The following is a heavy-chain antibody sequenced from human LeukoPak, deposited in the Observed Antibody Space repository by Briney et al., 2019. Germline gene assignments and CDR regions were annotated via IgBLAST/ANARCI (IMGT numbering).Heavy chain of an antibody. CDR1: GYTFTGYY. Sequence: GASVKVSCKASGYTFTGYYMHWVRQAPGQGLEWMGRINPNSGGTNYAQKFQGRVTMTRDTSISTAYMELSRLRSDDTAVYYCARVGLDYYYDSSGYYEYYFDYWGQGTLVTVSS. J-gene: IGHJ4*02. D-gene: IGHD3-22*01. CDR3: ARVGLDYYYDSSGYYEYYFDY. CDR2: INPNSGGT. V-gene: IGHV1-2*06.